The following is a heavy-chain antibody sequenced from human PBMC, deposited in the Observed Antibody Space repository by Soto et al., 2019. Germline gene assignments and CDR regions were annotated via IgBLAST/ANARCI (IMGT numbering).Heavy chain of an antibody. D-gene: IGHD3-10*01. Sequence: SVKVSCKASGGTFSSYAISWVRQAPGQGLEWMGGIIPIFGTANYAQKFQGRVTMTRDTSISTAYMELSRLRSDDTVVYYCARGTELQGDYYYYYGMDVWGQGTTVTVSS. CDR2: IIPIFGTA. CDR1: GGTFSSYA. CDR3: ARGTELQGDYYYYYGMDV. J-gene: IGHJ6*02. V-gene: IGHV1-69*05.